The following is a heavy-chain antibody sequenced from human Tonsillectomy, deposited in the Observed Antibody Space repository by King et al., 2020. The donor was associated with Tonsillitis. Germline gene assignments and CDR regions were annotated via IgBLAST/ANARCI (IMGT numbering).Heavy chain of an antibody. V-gene: IGHV4-39*07. CDR1: GGSISSSSYY. CDR3: ARHVYDYVWGSYRPFDY. Sequence: QLQESGPGLVKPSETLSLTCTVSGGSISSSSYYWGWIRQPPGKGLEWIGSIYYSGSTYYNPSLKSRVTISVDTSKNQFSLKLSSVTAADPAVYYCARHVYDYVWGSYRPFDYWGQGTLVTVSS. CDR2: IYYSGST. D-gene: IGHD3-16*02. J-gene: IGHJ4*02.